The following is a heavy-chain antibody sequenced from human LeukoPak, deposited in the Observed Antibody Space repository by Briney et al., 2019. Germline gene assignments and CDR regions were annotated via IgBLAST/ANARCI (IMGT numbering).Heavy chain of an antibody. CDR2: INTNSGGT. CDR3: ASRRYYYDSSGPFDY. J-gene: IGHJ4*02. CDR1: GYTFTGYY. V-gene: IGHV1-2*02. Sequence: ASVKVSCKASGYTFTGYYMHWVRQAPGQGVEWMGWINTNSGGTNYAQKFQGMVTLTRDTSISTAYMELSTLRSDDTAVYHRASRRYYYDSSGPFDYWGQGTLVTVSS. D-gene: IGHD3-22*01.